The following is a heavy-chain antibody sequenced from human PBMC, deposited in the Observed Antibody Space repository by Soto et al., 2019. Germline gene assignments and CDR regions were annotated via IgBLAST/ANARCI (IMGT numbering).Heavy chain of an antibody. CDR1: GYTFTSYY. Sequence: ASVKVSCKASGYTFTSYYIQWVRQAPGQGLEWMGIINPSGGSTNYAQKFQGRVTMTRDASTSTVYMELSSLRSEDTAIYYCSRGYPPRDQLGNLPGAFWGQGTLVTVSS. CDR3: SRGYPPRDQLGNLPGAF. V-gene: IGHV1-46*03. CDR2: INPSGGST. J-gene: IGHJ4*02. D-gene: IGHD1-1*01.